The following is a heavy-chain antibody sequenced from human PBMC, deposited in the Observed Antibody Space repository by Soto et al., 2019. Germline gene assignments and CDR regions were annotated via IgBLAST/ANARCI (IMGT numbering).Heavy chain of an antibody. D-gene: IGHD5-18*01. CDR1: GFTVSSNY. J-gene: IGHJ4*02. CDR3: ARHGYSYGGGYFDY. Sequence: EVQLVESGGGLVQPGGSLRLSCAASGFTVSSNYMSWVRQAPGKGLEWVSVIYGGGSAYYGDSVKGRFTISRDNSKNTLYLQMNSLRAEDTAVYYCARHGYSYGGGYFDYWGQGTLVTVYS. V-gene: IGHV3-66*04. CDR2: IYGGGSA.